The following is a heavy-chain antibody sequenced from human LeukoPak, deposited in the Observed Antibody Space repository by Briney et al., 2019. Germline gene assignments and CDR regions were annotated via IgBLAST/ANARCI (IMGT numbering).Heavy chain of an antibody. J-gene: IGHJ6*02. CDR2: ISAYNGNT. Sequence: ASVTVSCKASGYTFTSYGISWVRQAPGQGLEWMGWISAYNGNTNYAQKLQGRVTMTTDTSTSTAYMELRSLRSDDTAVYYCARDGRAGQDYYYYGMDVWGQGTTVTVSS. CDR1: GYTFTSYG. V-gene: IGHV1-18*01. D-gene: IGHD1-26*01. CDR3: ARDGRAGQDYYYYGMDV.